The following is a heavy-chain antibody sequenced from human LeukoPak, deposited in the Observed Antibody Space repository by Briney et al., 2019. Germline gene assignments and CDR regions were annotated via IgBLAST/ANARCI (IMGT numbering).Heavy chain of an antibody. V-gene: IGHV3-66*01. Sequence: PGGSLRLSCAASGFTVSSNYMTWVRQAPGKGLEWVSVIYSDSRTYYADSVKGRFTISRDNPKNTMNLQMNSLRAEDTAVYYCARDWSTVDAFDIWGQGTMVTVSS. CDR3: ARDWSTVDAFDI. CDR1: GFTVSSNY. J-gene: IGHJ3*02. D-gene: IGHD3-3*01. CDR2: IYSDSRT.